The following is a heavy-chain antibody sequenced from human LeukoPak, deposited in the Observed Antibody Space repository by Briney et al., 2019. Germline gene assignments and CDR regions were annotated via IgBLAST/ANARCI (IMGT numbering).Heavy chain of an antibody. Sequence: GGSLRLSCAASGSTFSSYSMNWVRQAPGKGLEWVSSISSSSSYIYYADSVKGRFTISRDNAKNSLYLQMNSLRAEDTAVYYCAREEYCTNGVCPGDYWGQGTLVTVSS. CDR3: AREEYCTNGVCPGDY. J-gene: IGHJ4*02. CDR2: ISSSSSYI. CDR1: GSTFSSYS. D-gene: IGHD2-8*01. V-gene: IGHV3-21*01.